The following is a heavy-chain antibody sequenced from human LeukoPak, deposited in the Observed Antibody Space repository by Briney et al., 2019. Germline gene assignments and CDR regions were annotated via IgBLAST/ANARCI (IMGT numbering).Heavy chain of an antibody. CDR3: ASSYCTNGVCAYYYYYMDV. D-gene: IGHD2-8*01. CDR2: INPNSGGT. CDR1: GYTFTGYY. J-gene: IGHJ6*03. V-gene: IGHV1-2*02. Sequence: GASVKVSCKASGYTFTGYYMHWVRQAPGQGLEWMGWINPNSGGTNYAQKFQGRVTMTRDTSISTAYMELGRLRSDDTAVYYCASSYCTNGVCAYYYYYMDVWGKGTTVTVSS.